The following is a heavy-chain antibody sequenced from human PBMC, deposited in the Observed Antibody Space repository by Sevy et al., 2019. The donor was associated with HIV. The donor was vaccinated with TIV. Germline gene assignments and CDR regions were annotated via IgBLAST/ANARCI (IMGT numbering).Heavy chain of an antibody. D-gene: IGHD3-3*01. J-gene: IGHJ4*02. CDR1: GYIFSGYY. CDR2: INPESGDT. V-gene: IGHV1-2*02. CDR3: ARGPLVSYYDFWKRAPDY. Sequence: ASVKVSCKASGYIFSGYYFYWVRQAPGQGLELMGWINPESGDTNYARKFQSRVTMTRDTSVTTAYMTLSRLKSNDTALYYCARGPLVSYYDFWKRAPDYWGQGTLVTVSS.